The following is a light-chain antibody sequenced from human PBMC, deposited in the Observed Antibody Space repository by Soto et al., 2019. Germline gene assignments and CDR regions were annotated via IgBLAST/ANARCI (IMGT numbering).Light chain of an antibody. CDR3: QQRVNRAT. CDR1: QSVSSY. CDR2: DSS. Sequence: EIVLTQSPATLSLSPGERACLSCRTSQSVSSYLAWYQQKPGQAPRLLIYDSSNRATGIPARFSGSGSGTDFTLTISSLEPEDFAVYYCQQRVNRATFGGGTKVDIK. J-gene: IGKJ4*01. V-gene: IGKV3-11*01.